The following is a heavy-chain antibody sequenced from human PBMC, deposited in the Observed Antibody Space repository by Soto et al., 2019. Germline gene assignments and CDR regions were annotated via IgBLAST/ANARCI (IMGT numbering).Heavy chain of an antibody. CDR2: INPSGGST. V-gene: IGHV1-46*01. Sequence: GASVKVSCKASGYTFTSYYMHWVRQAPGQGLEWMGIINPSGGSTSYAQKFQGRVTMTRDTSTSTVYMELSSLRSEDTAVYYCARDPWLHQKPEGEYYGMDVWGQGTTVTVSS. J-gene: IGHJ6*02. D-gene: IGHD5-12*01. CDR3: ARDPWLHQKPEGEYYGMDV. CDR1: GYTFTSYY.